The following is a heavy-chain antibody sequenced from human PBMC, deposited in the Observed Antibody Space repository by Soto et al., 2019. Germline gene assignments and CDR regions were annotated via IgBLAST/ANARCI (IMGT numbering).Heavy chain of an antibody. CDR1: GFTFSSYI. D-gene: IGHD6-6*01. J-gene: IGHJ4*02. V-gene: IGHV3-21*01. CDR2: ISSSSSYI. Sequence: KPGGSLRLSCAASGFTFSSYIMNWVRQAPGKGLEWVSSISSSSSYIYYADSVKGRFTISRDNAKNSLYLQMNSLRAEDTAVYYCARVTREYSSSSRYFDYWGQGTLVTVSS. CDR3: ARVTREYSSSSRYFDY.